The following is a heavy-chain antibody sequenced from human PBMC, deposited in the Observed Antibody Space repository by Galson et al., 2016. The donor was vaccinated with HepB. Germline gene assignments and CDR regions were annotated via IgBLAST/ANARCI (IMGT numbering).Heavy chain of an antibody. V-gene: IGHV4-59*11. J-gene: IGHJ4*02. CDR3: ASRAYHYEFSY. D-gene: IGHD3-22*01. Sequence: SETLSLTCAVSGVSINTHHWNWVRQPPGKGLEWIGYASHTGSTNYKPSLKSRVTISVDTSKNHFSLRLTSVTAADTAVYYCASRAYHYEFSYWGQGILVTVSS. CDR2: ASHTGST. CDR1: GVSINTHH.